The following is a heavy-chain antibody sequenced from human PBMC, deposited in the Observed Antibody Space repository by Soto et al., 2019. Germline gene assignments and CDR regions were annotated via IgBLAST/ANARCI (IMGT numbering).Heavy chain of an antibody. J-gene: IGHJ6*04. D-gene: IGHD4-17*01. Sequence: PGGSLRLPCPASGLCFSSHATHRVGQAPGKGLEWVAVISYDGRNKYYEDSVKGRSTIPRDNSKNTMYLQMNSLSAEDNAVYYCARGELWLDYGDHSMDVWGKGTT. V-gene: IGHV3-30*04. CDR3: ARGELWLDYGDHSMDV. CDR2: ISYDGRNK. CDR1: GLCFSSHA.